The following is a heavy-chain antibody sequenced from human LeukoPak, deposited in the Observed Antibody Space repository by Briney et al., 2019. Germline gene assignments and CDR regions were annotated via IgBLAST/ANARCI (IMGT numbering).Heavy chain of an antibody. CDR2: INPNSDDT. CDR1: GYTFTAYY. V-gene: IGHV1-2*02. CDR3: ARGRITATLHFDY. D-gene: IGHD1-7*01. Sequence: ASVKVSCKASGYTFTAYYIHWVRQAPGQGLEWRGWINPNSDDTHYAQKFQGRVTMTRDTSISTAYMDLSRLRSDDTAVYYCARGRITATLHFDYWGQGTLVTVSS. J-gene: IGHJ4*02.